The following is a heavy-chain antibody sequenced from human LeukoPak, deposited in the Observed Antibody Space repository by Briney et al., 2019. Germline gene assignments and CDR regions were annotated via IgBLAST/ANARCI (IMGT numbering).Heavy chain of an antibody. CDR2: IYYSGNT. CDR1: AASFSNSPYY. J-gene: IGHJ5*02. V-gene: IGHV4-39*01. CDR3: ARSKAHLSTSWYGTWFDP. D-gene: IGHD2-2*01. Sequence: PSETLSLTCTVSAASFSNSPYYWGWIRQPPGKGLEWVGSIYYSGNTNYNPSLRSRVTMSVDTSKNQLSLKLSSVTAADTAVYYCARSKAHLSTSWYGTWFDPWGQGTLVTVSS.